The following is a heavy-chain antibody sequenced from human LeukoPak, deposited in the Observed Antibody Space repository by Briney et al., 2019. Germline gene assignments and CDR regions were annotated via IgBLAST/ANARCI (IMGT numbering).Heavy chain of an antibody. Sequence: PGGSLRLSCAASGFTFSSYAMIWVRQAPGEGLEWVSGISGSGGSTYYADSVKGRFTISRDNSNSTLYLQMNSLRAEDTAVYFCAKDLPAVAYLHGAFDIWGQGTMVTVSS. D-gene: IGHD6-19*01. CDR1: GFTFSSYA. CDR3: AKDLPAVAYLHGAFDI. J-gene: IGHJ3*02. V-gene: IGHV3-23*01. CDR2: ISGSGGST.